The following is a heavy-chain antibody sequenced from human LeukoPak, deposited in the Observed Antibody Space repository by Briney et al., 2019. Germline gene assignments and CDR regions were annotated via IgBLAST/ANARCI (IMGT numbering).Heavy chain of an antibody. CDR3: LRDRYYYDDSANSGFFGAL. D-gene: IGHD3-16*01. CDR2: IDNDGRS. J-gene: IGHJ3*01. V-gene: IGHV3-74*01. Sequence: PGGSLRLSCAASGFTFSSFSIHWVRQPPGKGVVWVSRIDNDGRSKVADSVEGRFTSSRDNGENTVYLEMTGLTVDDPAVYYCLRDRYYYDDSANSGFFGALWGQGTTVIVSS. CDR1: GFTFSSFS.